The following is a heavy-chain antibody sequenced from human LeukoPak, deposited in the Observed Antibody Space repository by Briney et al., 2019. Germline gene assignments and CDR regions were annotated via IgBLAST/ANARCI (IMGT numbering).Heavy chain of an antibody. CDR3: VTDRARLFWYFDL. V-gene: IGHV1-24*01. J-gene: IGHJ2*01. Sequence: ASVKVSCKVSGSTLSDLSIPWVRQAPGKGLEYVGGSDPEDGERFHAQRFQGRVTMTEDTSMDTAYMELSSMRSEDTAVYYCVTDRARLFWYFDLWGRGTLVTVSS. D-gene: IGHD2-21*02. CDR1: GSTLSDLS. CDR2: SDPEDGER.